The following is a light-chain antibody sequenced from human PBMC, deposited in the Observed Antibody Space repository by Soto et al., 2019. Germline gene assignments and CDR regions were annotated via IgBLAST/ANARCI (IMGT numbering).Light chain of an antibody. J-gene: IGKJ1*01. V-gene: IGKV3-15*01. Sequence: EIVMTQSPATLSVSPGERATLSCRASQSVSSNLAWYHQKPGQAPRLLIYGAPTRATGIPARFSGSGSGTEFTLTISSLQSEDFAVYYCQHYNNWPPWTFGQGTKV. CDR3: QHYNNWPPWT. CDR2: GAP. CDR1: QSVSSN.